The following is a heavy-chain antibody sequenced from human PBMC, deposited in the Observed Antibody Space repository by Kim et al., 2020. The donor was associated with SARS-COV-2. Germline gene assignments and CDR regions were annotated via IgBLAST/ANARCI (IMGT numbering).Heavy chain of an antibody. CDR3: ARDRGRSDLGWFDP. J-gene: IGHJ5*02. Sequence: PSLKRRVTISVDTSKNQFSLKLSSVTAADTAVYYCARDRGRSDLGWFDPWGQGTLVTVSS. V-gene: IGHV4-31*02. D-gene: IGHD3-10*01.